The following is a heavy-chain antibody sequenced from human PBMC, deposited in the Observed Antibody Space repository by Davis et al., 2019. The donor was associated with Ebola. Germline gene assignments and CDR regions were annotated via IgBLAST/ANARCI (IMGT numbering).Heavy chain of an antibody. CDR1: GGSISGYY. D-gene: IGHD4-17*01. J-gene: IGHJ6*02. Sequence: GSLRLSCTVSGGSISGYYWSWIRQPPGKGLEWIGNIYSSGGTNYNPSLKSRVTISVDTSKNQFSLKLSSVTAADTAVYYCARGNYGDYIVLYYYNMDVWGQGTTVTVSS. CDR2: IYSSGGT. V-gene: IGHV4-59*12. CDR3: ARGNYGDYIVLYYYNMDV.